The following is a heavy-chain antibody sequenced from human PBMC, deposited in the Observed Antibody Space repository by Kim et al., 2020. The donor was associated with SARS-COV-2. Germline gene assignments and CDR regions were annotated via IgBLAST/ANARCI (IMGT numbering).Heavy chain of an antibody. V-gene: IGHV3-30-3*01. J-gene: IGHJ4*02. CDR1: GFTFSRHA. Sequence: GGSLRLSCAASGFTFSRHAFHWVRQAPGKRLEWLAVISYDGSNKYYPDSVKGRFTISRDNSRNTLSLQINSLRPEDTAVYYCARDGWQPYYFDFWGQGTHVTVSS. CDR2: ISYDGSNK. D-gene: IGHD2-15*01. CDR3: ARDGWQPYYFDF.